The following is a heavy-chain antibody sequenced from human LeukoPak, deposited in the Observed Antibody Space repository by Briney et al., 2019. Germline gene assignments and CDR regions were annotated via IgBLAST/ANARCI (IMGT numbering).Heavy chain of an antibody. D-gene: IGHD2-2*01. J-gene: IGHJ4*02. CDR1: GGTFSSYA. CDR2: IIPIFGTA. Sequence: SVKVSCKASGGTFSSYAISWVRQAPGHGLEWMGGIIPIFGTANYAQKFQGRVTITADESTSTAYMELSSLRSEDTAVYYCARAPSKYQLVSPFGYWGQGTLVTVSS. V-gene: IGHV1-69*13. CDR3: ARAPSKYQLVSPFGY.